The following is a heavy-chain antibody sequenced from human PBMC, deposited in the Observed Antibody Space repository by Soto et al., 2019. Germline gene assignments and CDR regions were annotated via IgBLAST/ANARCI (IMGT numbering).Heavy chain of an antibody. V-gene: IGHV3-21*01. CDR3: VRSGTARLLRHSWFDT. CDR2: ITTSSAYI. Sequence: EVRLVESGGGLVKPGGSLRLSCAASGFTFNTYDMNWVRQAPGKGLEWVSSITTSSAYIYYADSLKGRITISRDNAKNPLFLQMNSLRAEDTAVYYCVRSGTARLLRHSWFDTWGQGTLVTVSS. D-gene: IGHD2-21*01. J-gene: IGHJ5*02. CDR1: GFTFNTYD.